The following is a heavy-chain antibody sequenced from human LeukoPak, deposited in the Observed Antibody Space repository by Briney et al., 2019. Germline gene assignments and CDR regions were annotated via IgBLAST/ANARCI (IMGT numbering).Heavy chain of an antibody. CDR1: GLIFSNYA. J-gene: IGHJ4*02. D-gene: IGHD2-2*01. Sequence: GGSLRLSCVASGLIFSNYAMSWVRQAPGKGLEWVSAISGSGGSTYYADSVKGRFTISRDNSKNTLYLQMNSLRAEDTAVYYCATPPVVVPAAAYFDYWGQGTLVTVSS. V-gene: IGHV3-23*01. CDR3: ATPPVVVPAAAYFDY. CDR2: ISGSGGST.